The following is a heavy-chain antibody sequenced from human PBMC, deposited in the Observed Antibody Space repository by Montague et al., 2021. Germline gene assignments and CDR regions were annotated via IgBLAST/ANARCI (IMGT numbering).Heavy chain of an antibody. Sequence: SLRLSCAASGFIFSDYRMNWVRQAPGKGLEWVSTISLSGHDTDYADSVKGRFTISRDNAKNALYLQMNSLRAEDTALYYCARAYYFEMSGYGMGAWGQGTTVTVSS. D-gene: IGHD3-22*01. V-gene: IGHV3-21*01. CDR3: ARAYYFEMSGYGMGA. CDR1: GFIFSDYR. J-gene: IGHJ6*02. CDR2: ISLSGHDT.